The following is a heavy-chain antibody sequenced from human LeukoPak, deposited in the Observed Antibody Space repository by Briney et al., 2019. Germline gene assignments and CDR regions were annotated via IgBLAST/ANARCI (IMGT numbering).Heavy chain of an antibody. D-gene: IGHD2-2*01. CDR2: IYTSGST. Sequence: RTSETLSLTCTVSGGSIIGYYWTWIRQPPGKGLEWIGYIYTSGSTNYNPSLKSRVTISVDMSKNQFSLQLSSVTAADTAVYYCARQSRSSTSCPHRNVFDIWGQGTMVTVSP. J-gene: IGHJ3*02. CDR3: ARQSRSSTSCPHRNVFDI. CDR1: GGSIIGYY. V-gene: IGHV4-4*09.